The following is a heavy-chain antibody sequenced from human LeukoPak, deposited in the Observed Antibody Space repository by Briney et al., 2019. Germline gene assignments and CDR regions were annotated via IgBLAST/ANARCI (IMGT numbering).Heavy chain of an antibody. Sequence: PGGSLRLSCAASGFTVSSNYMSWVRQAPGKGLEWVSVIYSGGSTYYADYVKGRFTISRDNSKNTLYLQMNSLRAEDTAVYYCARDRMVRGVIPPYYYYYGMDVWGKGTTVTVSS. D-gene: IGHD3-10*01. CDR3: ARDRMVRGVIPPYYYYYGMDV. CDR2: IYSGGST. J-gene: IGHJ6*04. V-gene: IGHV3-53*01. CDR1: GFTVSSNY.